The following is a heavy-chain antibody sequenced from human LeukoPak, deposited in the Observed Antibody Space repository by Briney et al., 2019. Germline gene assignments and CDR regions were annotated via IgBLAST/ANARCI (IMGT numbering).Heavy chain of an antibody. CDR1: GFIFSDYG. CDR2: IRHDGSNK. CDR3: TKEKVAYYTDRWSGLFDT. Sequence: GGSLRLSCAASGFIFSDYGMNWVRQVPGKGLEWLTFIRHDGSNKFYAESVKGRLTISRDMSKNTLYLQMNSLTLEDTAIYYCTKEKVAYYTDRWSGLFDTWGQGTLVSVSS. V-gene: IGHV3-30*02. J-gene: IGHJ5*02. D-gene: IGHD1-26*01.